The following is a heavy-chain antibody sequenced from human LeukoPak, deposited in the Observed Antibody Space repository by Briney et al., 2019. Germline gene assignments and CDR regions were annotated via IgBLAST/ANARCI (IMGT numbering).Heavy chain of an antibody. J-gene: IGHJ5*02. V-gene: IGHV5-51*01. CDR2: IYPGDSDT. Sequence: GESLKISCKGSGYNFTIYWIGWVRQMPGKGLEWMGIIYPGDSDTRYSPSFQGQVTISADKSISTAYLQWSSLKASDTAMYYCAIFDFLFGEINNWFDPWGQGTLVTVSS. CDR3: AIFDFLFGEINNWFDP. CDR1: GYNFTIYW. D-gene: IGHD3-16*01.